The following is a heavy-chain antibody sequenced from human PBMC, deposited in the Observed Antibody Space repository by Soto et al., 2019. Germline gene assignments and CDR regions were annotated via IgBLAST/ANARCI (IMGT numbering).Heavy chain of an antibody. CDR2: IEPSDSYT. CDR1: GYSFTSYW. J-gene: IGHJ4*02. Sequence: GGSLKISCQGSGYSFTSYWISWVRQMPGKGLEWMGRIEPSDSYTNYSPSFQGHVTISADKSISTAYLQWSSLKASDTAMYYCARHSSGSGYYYYWGQGTLVTVSS. CDR3: ARHSSGSGYYYY. V-gene: IGHV5-10-1*01. D-gene: IGHD3-3*01.